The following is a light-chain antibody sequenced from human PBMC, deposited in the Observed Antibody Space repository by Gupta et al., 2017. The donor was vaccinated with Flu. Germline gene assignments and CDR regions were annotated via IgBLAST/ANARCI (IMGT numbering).Light chain of an antibody. J-gene: IGKJ2*01. Sequence: ETVLTQSPATLSLSPGERATLSCRASQSVSSYLAWYQQKPGQAPRLLIYDASNSATGIPARFSGSGSGTDFTLTISSLEPEDFAVYYCQQRSNWPYTFGQGTRLEIK. CDR1: QSVSSY. V-gene: IGKV3-11*01. CDR2: DAS. CDR3: QQRSNWPYT.